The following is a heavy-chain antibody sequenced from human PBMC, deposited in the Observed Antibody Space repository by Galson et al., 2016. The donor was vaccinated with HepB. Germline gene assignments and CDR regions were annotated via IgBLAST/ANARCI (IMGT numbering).Heavy chain of an antibody. D-gene: IGHD3-10*01. CDR2: ISDSGKYV. V-gene: IGHV3-21*01. CDR3: ARDEPPLWIGDLLVGAVDY. Sequence: SLRLSCAGSGFAFSYYGMNWVRQAPGKGLEWVSSISDSGKYVYYSDSVKGRFTISRDNAKNSPYLQMDSLRVDDTAVYYCARDEPPLWIGDLLVGAVDYWGQGTTVTVSS. CDR1: GFAFSYYG. J-gene: IGHJ4*03.